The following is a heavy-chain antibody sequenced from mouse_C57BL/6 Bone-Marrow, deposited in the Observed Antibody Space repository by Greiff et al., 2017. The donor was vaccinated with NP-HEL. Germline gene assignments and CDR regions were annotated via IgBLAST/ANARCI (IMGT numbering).Heavy chain of an antibody. CDR3: ARSEGTTEWYFDV. CDR1: GYTFTDYY. CDR2: IYPGSGNT. Sequence: VQLQQSGAELVRPGASVKLSCKASGYTFTDYYINWVKQRPGQGLEWIARIYPGSGNTYYNEKFKGKATLTAEKSSSTAYMQLSSLTSEDSAVYFCARSEGTTEWYFDVWGTGTTVTVSS. V-gene: IGHV1-76*01. J-gene: IGHJ1*03. D-gene: IGHD1-1*01.